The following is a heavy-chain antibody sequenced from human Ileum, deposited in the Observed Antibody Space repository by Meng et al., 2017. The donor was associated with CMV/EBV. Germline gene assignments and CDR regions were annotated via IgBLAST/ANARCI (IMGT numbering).Heavy chain of an antibody. J-gene: IGHJ4*02. Sequence: GESLKISCTTSGFTFSAFPMHWVRQAPGKGLEWVAVISDDGTFKLYTDSVKGRFTISRDDSKNTLYLEMNSLRPEDTAVYYCARDPVRAIPDYFDYWGQGTLVTVSS. CDR1: GFTFSAFP. CDR3: ARDPVRAIPDYFDY. V-gene: IGHV3-30*03. CDR2: ISDDGTFK. D-gene: IGHD3-10*01.